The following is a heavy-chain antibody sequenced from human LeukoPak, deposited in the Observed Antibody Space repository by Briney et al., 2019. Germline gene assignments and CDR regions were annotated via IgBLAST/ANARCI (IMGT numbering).Heavy chain of an antibody. CDR3: AREDQGWYFDL. J-gene: IGHJ2*01. V-gene: IGHV4-31*03. Sequence: SETLSLTCTVSGGSISSGGYYWSWIRQHPGKGLEWIGYIYYSGSTYYNPSLKSRVTIPVDTSKNQFSLKLSSVTAADTAVYYCAREDQGWYFDLWGRGTLVTVSS. D-gene: IGHD2-2*01. CDR1: GGSISSGGYY. CDR2: IYYSGST.